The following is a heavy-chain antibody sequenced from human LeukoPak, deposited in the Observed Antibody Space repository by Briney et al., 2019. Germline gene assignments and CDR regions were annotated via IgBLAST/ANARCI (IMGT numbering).Heavy chain of an antibody. V-gene: IGHV1-8*01. CDR3: ATRYYDFWSGSHARFDY. D-gene: IGHD3-3*01. J-gene: IGHJ4*02. CDR1: GYTFTSYD. Sequence: GASVKVSCKASGYTFTSYDINWVRQATGQGLEWMGWMNPNSGNTGYAQKFQGRVTMTEDTSTDTAYMELSSLRSEDTAVYYCATRYYDFWSGSHARFDYWGQGTLVTVSS. CDR2: MNPNSGNT.